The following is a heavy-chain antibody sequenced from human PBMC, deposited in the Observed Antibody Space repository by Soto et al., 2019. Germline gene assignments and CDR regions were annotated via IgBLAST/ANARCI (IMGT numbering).Heavy chain of an antibody. CDR2: ISSSGSTI. CDR3: ARDAQPYYYGSGSYWGAFDI. J-gene: IGHJ3*02. D-gene: IGHD3-10*01. CDR1: GFTFSDYY. Sequence: GGSQRLSYAASGFTFSDYYMSWIRKAPGKGLEWVSYISSSGSTIYYADSVKGRFTISRDNAKNSLYLQMNSLRAEDTAVYYCARDAQPYYYGSGSYWGAFDIWGQGTMVTVS. V-gene: IGHV3-11*01.